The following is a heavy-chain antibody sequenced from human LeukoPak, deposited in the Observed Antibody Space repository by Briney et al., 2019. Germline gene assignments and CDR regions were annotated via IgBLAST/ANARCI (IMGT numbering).Heavy chain of an antibody. CDR1: GGSISSSSYY. D-gene: IGHD1-26*01. J-gene: IGHJ4*02. Sequence: SETLSLTCTVSGGSISSSSYYWGWIRQPPGKGLEWIGSIYYSGSTYYNPSLKSRVTISVDTSKNQFSLNLSSVTAADTAVYYCARHGVVGATYDYWGQGTLVTVSS. CDR3: ARHGVVGATYDY. CDR2: IYYSGST. V-gene: IGHV4-39*01.